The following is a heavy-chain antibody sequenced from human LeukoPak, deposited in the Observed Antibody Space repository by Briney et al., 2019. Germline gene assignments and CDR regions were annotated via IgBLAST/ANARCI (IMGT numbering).Heavy chain of an antibody. CDR1: GFTFSSYE. D-gene: IGHD3-10*02. CDR2: ISSSGTTI. V-gene: IGHV3-48*03. CDR3: AELGITMIGGV. Sequence: PGGSLRLSCAASGFTFSSYEMNWVRQAPGKGLEWVSYISSSGTTIYYADSVKGRFTISRDNAKNSLYLQMNSLRAEDTAVYYCAELGITMIGGVWGKGTTVTISS. J-gene: IGHJ6*04.